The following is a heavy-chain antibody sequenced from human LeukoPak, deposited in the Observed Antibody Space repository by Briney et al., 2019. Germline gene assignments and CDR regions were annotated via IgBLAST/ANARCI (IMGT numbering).Heavy chain of an antibody. Sequence: GGSLRLSCAASGFTVSGNYMSWVRQAPGKGLEWVSIIYSGGSTYYADSVKGRFTISRDNSRNTLYLQMNSLRAEDTAVYYCAKAPEYSSSSVSWFDPWGQGTLVTVSS. CDR1: GFTVSGNY. D-gene: IGHD6-6*01. V-gene: IGHV3-53*01. J-gene: IGHJ5*02. CDR2: IYSGGST. CDR3: AKAPEYSSSSVSWFDP.